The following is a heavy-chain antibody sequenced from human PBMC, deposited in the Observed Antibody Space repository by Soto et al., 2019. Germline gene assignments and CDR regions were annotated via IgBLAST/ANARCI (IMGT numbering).Heavy chain of an antibody. CDR3: ARQGFGQLHGLVDV. J-gene: IGHJ6*02. CDR2: IHHSGST. Sequence: PSETLSLTCSVSGGSITSHYCSWFRQPPGKGLEWIGYIHHSGSTSYNPSLKSRVTMSVDTSKNQFSLKVNSVTAADTALYYCARQGFGQLHGLVDVWGPGTTVTV. D-gene: IGHD3-10*01. CDR1: GGSITSHY. V-gene: IGHV4-59*08.